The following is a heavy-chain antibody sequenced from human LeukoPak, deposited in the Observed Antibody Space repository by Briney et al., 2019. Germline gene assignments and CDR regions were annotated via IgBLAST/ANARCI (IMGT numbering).Heavy chain of an antibody. Sequence: PGGSLRLSCAVYGGSFSGYYWSWIRQPPGKGLEWIGEINHSGSTNYNPSLKSRVTISVDTSKNQFSLKLSSVTAADTAVYYCARGRRVMVYAIAAGFDPWGQGTLVTVSS. CDR3: ARGRRVMVYAIAAGFDP. D-gene: IGHD2-8*01. J-gene: IGHJ5*02. CDR2: INHSGST. V-gene: IGHV4-34*01. CDR1: GGSFSGYY.